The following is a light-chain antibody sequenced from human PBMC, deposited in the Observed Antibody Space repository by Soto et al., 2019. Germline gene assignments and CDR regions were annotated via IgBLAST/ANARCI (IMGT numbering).Light chain of an antibody. CDR2: DAS. V-gene: IGKV1-5*01. Sequence: GDRVTITCRASHRISRWLAWYQQKPGKAPKLLIYDASSLESGVPSSFSGSGSGTEFTLTISSLQPDDFATYYCQQYNSYSWTFGQGTKVEIK. CDR1: HRISRW. CDR3: QQYNSYSWT. J-gene: IGKJ1*01.